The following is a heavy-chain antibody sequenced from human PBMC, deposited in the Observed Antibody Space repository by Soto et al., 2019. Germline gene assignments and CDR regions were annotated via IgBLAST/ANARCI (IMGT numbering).Heavy chain of an antibody. Sequence: QVQLVESGGGLVQPGGSLRLTCVASGFTFGSHGMHWVRQAPGKGLEWVAVISYDGTNEHYVDSVKGRFTISRDNSKSILYLQMNRLRPEDTAVYKCAKDLRTTISDYGMDVWGQGTTVTVSS. CDR2: ISYDGTNE. CDR3: AKDLRTTISDYGMDV. V-gene: IGHV3-30*18. CDR1: GFTFGSHG. J-gene: IGHJ6*02.